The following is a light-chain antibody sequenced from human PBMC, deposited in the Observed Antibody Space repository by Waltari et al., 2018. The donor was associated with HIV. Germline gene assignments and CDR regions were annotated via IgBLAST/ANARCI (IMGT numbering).Light chain of an antibody. CDR1: ALPKQY. J-gene: IGLJ3*02. Sequence: SYELTQPPSVSVSPGQTARITCSGDALPKQYAYLYQQRPCQAPVLVIYKDTERPAGIPERFSGSSSGTTATLTIIGVQAQDEADYHCQSADSNASLWVFGGGTKLTVL. V-gene: IGLV3-25*03. CDR2: KDT. CDR3: QSADSNASLWV.